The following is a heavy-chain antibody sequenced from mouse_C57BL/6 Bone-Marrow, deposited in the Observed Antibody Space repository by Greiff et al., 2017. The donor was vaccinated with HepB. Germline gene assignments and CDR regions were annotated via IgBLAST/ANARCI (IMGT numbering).Heavy chain of an antibody. CDR1: GYTFTDYY. Sequence: QVQLKESGAELVRPGASVKLSCKASGYTFTDYYINWVKQRPGQGLEWIARIYPGSGNTYYNEKFKGKATLTAEKSSSTAYMQLSSLTSEDSAVYFCAREGVNYYGSSPHWYFDVWGTGTTVTVSS. CDR2: IYPGSGNT. J-gene: IGHJ1*03. CDR3: AREGVNYYGSSPHWYFDV. V-gene: IGHV1-76*01. D-gene: IGHD1-1*01.